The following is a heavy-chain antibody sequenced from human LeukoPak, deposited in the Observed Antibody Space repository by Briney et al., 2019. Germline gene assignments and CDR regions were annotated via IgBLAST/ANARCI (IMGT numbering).Heavy chain of an antibody. Sequence: ASVKVSCKASGSTFTSYYMHWVRQAPGQGLEWMGIINPSGGSTSYAQKFQGRVTMTRDTSMSTVYMELSSLRSEDTAVYYCARSSGRSPNRDYMDVWGKGTTVTISS. CDR1: GSTFTSYY. CDR3: ARSSGRSPNRDYMDV. D-gene: IGHD1-14*01. J-gene: IGHJ6*03. V-gene: IGHV1-46*01. CDR2: INPSGGST.